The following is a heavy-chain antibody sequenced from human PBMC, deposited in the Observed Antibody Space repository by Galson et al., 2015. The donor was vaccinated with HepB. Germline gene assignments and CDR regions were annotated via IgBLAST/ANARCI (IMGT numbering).Heavy chain of an antibody. J-gene: IGHJ4*02. Sequence: SLRLSCAASGFSFRTYSMNWVRQAPGKGLEWLSFINPGSTTIYYADSVKGRFTVSRDNAKNSLYLQLNSLRDEDTAVYYCARDFGLGFCSDTSCRYFDYWGEGTLVTVSS. CDR3: ARDFGLGFCSDTSCRYFDY. CDR2: INPGSTTI. D-gene: IGHD2-15*01. V-gene: IGHV3-48*02. CDR1: GFSFRTYS.